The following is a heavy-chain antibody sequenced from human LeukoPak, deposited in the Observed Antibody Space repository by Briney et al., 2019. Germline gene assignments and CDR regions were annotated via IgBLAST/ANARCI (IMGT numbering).Heavy chain of an antibody. J-gene: IGHJ3*02. CDR3: ARRSYDFWSGYLNHDAFDI. CDR2: IYYSGST. V-gene: IGHV4-59*08. CDR1: GGSISSYY. Sequence: SETLSLTCTVSGGSISSYYWSWIRQPPGKGLEWIGYIYYSGSTNYNPSLKSRVTISVDTSKNQFSLKLSSVTAADTAVYYCARRSYDFWSGYLNHDAFDIWGQGTMVTVSS. D-gene: IGHD3-3*01.